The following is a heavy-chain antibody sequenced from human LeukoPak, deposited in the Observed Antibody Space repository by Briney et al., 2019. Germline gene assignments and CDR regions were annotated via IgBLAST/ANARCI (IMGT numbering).Heavy chain of an antibody. CDR2: IYKVGNT. CDR1: GFTFSNVW. Sequence: GGSLRLSCAASGFTFSNVWMSWVRQAPGKGLEWVSVIYKVGNTFYADFVKGRFTISRDNSKNTLYLQMNSLRAEDTALYYCARGLVVGGTGVWAFDIWGQGTMVTVSS. D-gene: IGHD1-26*01. CDR3: ARGLVVGGTGVWAFDI. V-gene: IGHV3-66*01. J-gene: IGHJ3*02.